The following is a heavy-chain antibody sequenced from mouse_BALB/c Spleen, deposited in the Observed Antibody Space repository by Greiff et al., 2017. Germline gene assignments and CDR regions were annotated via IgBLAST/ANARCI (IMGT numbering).Heavy chain of an antibody. V-gene: IGHV5-6-4*01. CDR1: GFTFSSYT. CDR3: TRGGTTVVDWYFDV. CDR2: ISSGGSYT. D-gene: IGHD1-1*01. Sequence: EVQRVESGGGLVKPGGSLKLSCVASGFTFSSYTMSWVRQTPEKRLEWVATISSGGSYTYYPDSVKGRFTISRDNAKNTLYLQMSSLKSEDTAMYYCTRGGTTVVDWYFDVWGAGTTVTVSS. J-gene: IGHJ1*01.